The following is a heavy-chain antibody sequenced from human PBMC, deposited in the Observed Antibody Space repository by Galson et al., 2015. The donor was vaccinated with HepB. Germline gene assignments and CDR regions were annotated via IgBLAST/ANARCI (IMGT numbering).Heavy chain of an antibody. V-gene: IGHV3-21*01. D-gene: IGHD6-6*01. J-gene: IGHJ4*02. CDR2: ISSSSGYI. CDR3: ARQYDNSSPPDY. CDR1: GFTFSSYT. Sequence: SLRLSCAASGFTFSSYTMNWVRQAPGKGLEWVSSISSSSGYIYYADSVKGRFTISRDNARTSLYLQMNGLGVEDTAVYYCARQYDNSSPPDYWGQGTLVTVSS.